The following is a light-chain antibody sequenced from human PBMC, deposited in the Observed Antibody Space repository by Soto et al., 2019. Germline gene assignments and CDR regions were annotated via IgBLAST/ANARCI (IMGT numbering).Light chain of an antibody. CDR2: AAS. J-gene: IGKJ1*01. CDR1: QNIATN. CDR3: QQYNNWPPTWT. V-gene: IGKV3-15*01. Sequence: EIVLTQSPGTLSLSPGERATLSCRASQNIATNLAWYQQRPGQAPRLLIHAASTRATGIPARFSGSGSGTEFTLTISSLQSEDFAVYYCQQYNNWPPTWTFGQGTKVDIK.